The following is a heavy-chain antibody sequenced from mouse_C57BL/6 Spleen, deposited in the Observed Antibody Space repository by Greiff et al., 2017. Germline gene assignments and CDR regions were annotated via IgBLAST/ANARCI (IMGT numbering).Heavy chain of an antibody. CDR1: GFTFSNYW. J-gene: IGHJ2*01. Sequence: EVKVEESGGGLVQPGGSMKLSCVASGFTFSNYWMNWVRQSPEKGLEWVAQIRLKSDNYATHYAECVKGRFTISRDDSKSSVYLQMNNLRAKDTGIYYCTCPAQSTYFDYWGQGTTLTVSS. CDR2: IRLKSDNYAT. D-gene: IGHD3-2*02. CDR3: TCPAQSTYFDY. V-gene: IGHV6-3*01.